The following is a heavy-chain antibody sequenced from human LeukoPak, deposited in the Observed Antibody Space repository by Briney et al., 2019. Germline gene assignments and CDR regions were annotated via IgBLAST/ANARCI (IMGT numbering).Heavy chain of an antibody. J-gene: IGHJ6*02. Sequence: RPGGSLRPSCAASGFTFSDYWMAWVRQAPGKGLEWMANIKQDGSEKYYVDSVKGRFTISRDNAKNSLYLQMNSLRAEDTAVYYCAKFPYGDYPWYYGMDVWGQGTTVTVSS. D-gene: IGHD4-17*01. CDR1: GFTFSDYW. CDR2: IKQDGSEK. CDR3: AKFPYGDYPWYYGMDV. V-gene: IGHV3-7*01.